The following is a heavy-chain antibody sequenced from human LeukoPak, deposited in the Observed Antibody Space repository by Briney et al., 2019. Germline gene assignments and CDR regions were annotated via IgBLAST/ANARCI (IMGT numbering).Heavy chain of an antibody. J-gene: IGHJ6*03. CDR1: GFTFNSFG. CDR2: ISYDGSNK. Sequence: GGSLRLSCATSGFTFNSFGMHWARQAPGKGLEWVAFISYDGSNKYYADSVKGRFTISRDNSKNTLYLQMNSLRAEDTAVYYCARGPSGGQLWLRFYYYYYMDVRGKGTTVTVSS. D-gene: IGHD5-18*01. V-gene: IGHV3-30*19. CDR3: ARGPSGGQLWLRFYYYYYMDV.